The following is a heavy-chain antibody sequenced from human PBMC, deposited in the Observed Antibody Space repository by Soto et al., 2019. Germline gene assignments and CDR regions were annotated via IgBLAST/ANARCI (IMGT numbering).Heavy chain of an antibody. V-gene: IGHV3-11*01. D-gene: IGHD3-10*01. CDR3: ARDPGIYYGMDV. J-gene: IGHJ6*02. Sequence: QVQLVESGGGLVKPGGSLRLSCTASGFTFSDYYMTWIRQAPGKGLEWLSYISSGGFTIYYADSVKGRFTVSRDNAKNSMYLQMNTLRDEDTAVYYCARDPGIYYGMDVWGQGTTVTVSS. CDR2: ISSGGFTI. CDR1: GFTFSDYY.